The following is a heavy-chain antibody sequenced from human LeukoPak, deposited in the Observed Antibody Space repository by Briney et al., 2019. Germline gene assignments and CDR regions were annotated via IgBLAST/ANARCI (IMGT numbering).Heavy chain of an antibody. J-gene: IGHJ4*02. V-gene: IGHV4-61*02. CDR3: ASASTVVTPGGDY. CDR2: IYTSGST. D-gene: IGHD4-23*01. Sequence: SETLSLTCAVSGGSISSGSYYWSWIRRPAGKGLEWIGRIYTSGSTNYNPSLKSRVTISVDTSKNQFSLKLSSVTAADTAVYYCASASTVVTPGGDYWGQGTLVTVSS. CDR1: GGSISSGSYY.